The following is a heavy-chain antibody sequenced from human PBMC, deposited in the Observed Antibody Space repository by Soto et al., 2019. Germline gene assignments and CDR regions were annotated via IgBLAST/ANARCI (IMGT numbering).Heavy chain of an antibody. CDR2: VTPSTGGT. CDR3: ARDLPINWYTASDI. Sequence: XSVKVACKASWYTLIDDYIDWVRQAPGQGLEWMGWVTPSTGGTNYARKFQGRVSMTSDTSISTAYMELSSLRSDDTAVHYCARDLPINWYTASDICGQRTLVTVS. D-gene: IGHD1-20*01. CDR1: WYTLIDDY. V-gene: IGHV1-2*02. J-gene: IGHJ3*02.